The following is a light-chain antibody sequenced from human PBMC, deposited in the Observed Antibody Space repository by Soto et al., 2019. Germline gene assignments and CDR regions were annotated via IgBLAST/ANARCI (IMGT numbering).Light chain of an antibody. J-gene: IGKJ1*01. CDR1: QSVSNRY. CDR2: SVS. V-gene: IGKV3-20*01. Sequence: EVVLTQSPGTLPLSPGERATLSCRASQSVSNRYLSWYQQKPGQAPRLLIYSVSMRATGIPDRFSGSGSDTDFTLTISRLEPEDFAVYYCQQYDKSPRTFGQGTKVDIK. CDR3: QQYDKSPRT.